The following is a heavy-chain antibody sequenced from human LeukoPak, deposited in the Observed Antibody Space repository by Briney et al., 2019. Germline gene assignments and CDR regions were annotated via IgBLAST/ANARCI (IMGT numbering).Heavy chain of an antibody. CDR2: IYYSGST. J-gene: IGHJ4*02. D-gene: IGHD1-26*01. V-gene: IGHV4-39*01. Sequence: SETLSLTCTVSGGSITSSSYYWGWIRQPPGKGLEWIGTIYYSGSTYYNPSLKSRVTISVDTSKNQFSLKLSSVTAADTAVYYCASRSGRYRDWGQGTLVTVSS. CDR3: ASRSGRYRD. CDR1: GGSITSSSYY.